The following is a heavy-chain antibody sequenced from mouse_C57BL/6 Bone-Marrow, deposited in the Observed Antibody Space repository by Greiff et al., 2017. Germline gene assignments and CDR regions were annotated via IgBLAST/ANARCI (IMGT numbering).Heavy chain of an antibody. CDR2: IYPRDGST. CDR3: ARLEFDGSSGDWYIDV. J-gene: IGHJ1*03. D-gene: IGHD1-1*01. V-gene: IGHV1-85*01. Sequence: QVQLQQSGPELVQPGASVKLSCKASGYTFTSYDINWVKQRPGQGLEWIGWIYPRDGSTKYNEKFKGKAILTVDTSSSTAYMELHSQTSEDSAVYFCARLEFDGSSGDWYIDVWGTGTTVTVSS. CDR1: GYTFTSYD.